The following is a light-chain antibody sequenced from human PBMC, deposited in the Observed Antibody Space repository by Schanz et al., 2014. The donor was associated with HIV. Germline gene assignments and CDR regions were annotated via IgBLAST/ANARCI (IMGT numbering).Light chain of an antibody. CDR2: KAS. CDR3: QQTYNTSIT. V-gene: IGKV1-5*03. Sequence: DIQMTQSPSTLSASVGDRVTITCRASQTISGWLAWYQHKAGNAPKLLIYKASILGHAVPSRFSGSGSGTDFTLIISSLQPEDFASYFCQQTYNTSITFGQGTRLEIK. J-gene: IGKJ5*01. CDR1: QTISGW.